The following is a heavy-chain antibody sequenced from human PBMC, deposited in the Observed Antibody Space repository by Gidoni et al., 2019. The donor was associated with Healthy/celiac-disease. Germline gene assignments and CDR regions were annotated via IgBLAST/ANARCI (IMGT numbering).Heavy chain of an antibody. Sequence: QLQLQESGPGLVKPSETLSLTCTVSGGSISSSSYYWGWIRQPPGKGLEWIGSIYYSGSTYYNPSLKSRVTISVDTSKNQFSLKLSSVTAADTAVYYCARLPGGYCSGGSCYLGGQGTLVTVSS. CDR3: ARLPGGYCSGGSCYL. D-gene: IGHD2-15*01. J-gene: IGHJ4*02. CDR2: IYYSGST. CDR1: GGSISSSSYY. V-gene: IGHV4-39*01.